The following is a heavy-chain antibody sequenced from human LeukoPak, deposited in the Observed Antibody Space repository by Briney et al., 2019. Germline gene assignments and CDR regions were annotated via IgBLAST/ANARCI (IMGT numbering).Heavy chain of an antibody. CDR1: GFTFSSYS. CDR3: ARSGTTYYYDSGSRI. Sequence: GGSLRLSCEASGFTFSSYSMNWVRQAPGKGLEWVSFISGSSSIIHYADSVKGRFTVSRDNAKNSLYLQMNSLRAEDTAVYYCARSGTTYYYDSGSRIWGQGTMVTVSS. J-gene: IGHJ3*02. CDR2: ISGSSSII. V-gene: IGHV3-48*04. D-gene: IGHD3-22*01.